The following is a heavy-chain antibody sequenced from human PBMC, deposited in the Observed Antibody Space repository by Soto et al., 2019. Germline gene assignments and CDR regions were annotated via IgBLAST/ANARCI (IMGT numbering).Heavy chain of an antibody. CDR2: ISSNGGST. CDR3: VKDVWSSDGSAYYDFWSGYYTRSY. Sequence: GGSLRLSCSASGFTFSSYAMHWVRQAPGKGLEYVSAISSNGGSTYYADSVKGRFTISRDNSKNTLYLQMSSLRAEDTAVYYCVKDVWSSDGSAYYDFWSGYYTRSYWGQGTLVTVSS. V-gene: IGHV3-64D*08. J-gene: IGHJ4*02. CDR1: GFTFSSYA. D-gene: IGHD3-3*01.